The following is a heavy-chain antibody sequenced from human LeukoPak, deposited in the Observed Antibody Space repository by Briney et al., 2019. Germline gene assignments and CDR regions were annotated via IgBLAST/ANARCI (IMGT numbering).Heavy chain of an antibody. CDR1: GFTFSSYA. CDR3: AKDRPNYYGSNGHYYKLNGDC. V-gene: IGHV3-23*01. D-gene: IGHD3-22*01. CDR2: ITSSGAAT. J-gene: IGHJ4*02. Sequence: GGSLRPSCAASGFTFSSYAMSWVRQAPGKGLEWVSSITSSGAATYYADSVKGRFTISRDNSDNTLYLQMNSLRAEDTAVYYCAKDRPNYYGSNGHYYKLNGDCWGQGTLVTVSS.